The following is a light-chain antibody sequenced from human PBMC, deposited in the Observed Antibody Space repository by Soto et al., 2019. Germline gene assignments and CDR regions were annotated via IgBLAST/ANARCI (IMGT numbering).Light chain of an antibody. CDR3: NSFTTSSTQV. Sequence: QSVLTQPASVSGSPGQSITISCTGTDRDVGAYNYVPWYQQHPGRVPKLIIYDVTYRPSGVSSRFSGSKSGNTASLTISGLQADDEADYYCNSFTTSSTQVFGTGTKVTVL. CDR2: DVT. J-gene: IGLJ1*01. V-gene: IGLV2-14*03. CDR1: DRDVGAYNY.